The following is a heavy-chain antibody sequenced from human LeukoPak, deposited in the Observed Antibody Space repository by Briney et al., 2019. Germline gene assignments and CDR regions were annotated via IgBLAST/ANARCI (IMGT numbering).Heavy chain of an antibody. V-gene: IGHV4-39*01. CDR2: MCYTGTT. J-gene: IGHJ6*03. D-gene: IGHD3-3*01. CDR1: GGPFCTSNAL. Sequence: SETLSLACNVSGGPFCTSNALWGWIRQSPGKGLEWIGNMCYTGTTFYNPSLKSRVTISVDRPNDQFPLKLSAVTAADTAVYHCARLTDKSFWSGIPPYYIDVWGEGTTVTVSS. CDR3: ARLTDKSFWSGIPPYYIDV.